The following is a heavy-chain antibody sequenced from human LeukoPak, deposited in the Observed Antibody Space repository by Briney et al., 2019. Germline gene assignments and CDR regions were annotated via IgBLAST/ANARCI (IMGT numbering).Heavy chain of an antibody. V-gene: IGHV1-18*01. CDR1: GYTFISYG. CDR2: ISAYNGNT. J-gene: IGHJ3*02. D-gene: IGHD4-17*01. CDR3: AREQTVTTFAFDI. Sequence: ASVKVSCKASGYTFISYGISWVRQAPGQGLEWMGWISAYNGNTNYAQRFQGRVTMNKDTSTSTAYMELRSLRAEDTAVYYCAREQTVTTFAFDIWGQGTMVTVSS.